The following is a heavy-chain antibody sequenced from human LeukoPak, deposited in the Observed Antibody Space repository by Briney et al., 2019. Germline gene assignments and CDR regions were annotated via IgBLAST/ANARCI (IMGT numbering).Heavy chain of an antibody. CDR1: GFTFIYYS. J-gene: IGHJ4*02. CDR2: FSRGSSYI. D-gene: IGHD6-19*01. CDR3: ARDQGSDWSLPFDY. Sequence: GGSLRLSCAPSGFTFIYYSMNWVRHAPGGGLGCVSSFSRGSSYIYYADSVKGRFSISRDNAKNSVYLQMNSLRAEDTAVYYCARDQGSDWSLPFDYWGQGTLVTVSS. V-gene: IGHV3-21*01.